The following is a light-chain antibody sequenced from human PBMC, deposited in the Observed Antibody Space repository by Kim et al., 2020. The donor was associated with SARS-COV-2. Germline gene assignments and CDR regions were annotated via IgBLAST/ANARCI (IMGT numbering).Light chain of an antibody. CDR1: QSISSY. Sequence: SASVGDRVTITCRESQSISSYLNWYQQKPGKAPKLLIYAASSLQSGVPSRFSGSGSGTDFTLTISSLQPEDFATYYCQQSYSTPGSFGQGTKLEI. CDR2: AAS. J-gene: IGKJ2*04. V-gene: IGKV1-39*01. CDR3: QQSYSTPGS.